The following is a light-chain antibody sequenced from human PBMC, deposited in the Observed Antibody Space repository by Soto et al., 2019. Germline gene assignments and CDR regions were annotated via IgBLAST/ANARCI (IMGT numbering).Light chain of an antibody. CDR3: CSYAGTYTGV. V-gene: IGLV2-11*01. Sequence: LTQPRSVSGSPGQSVSISCTGTSSDVGRYSYVSWYQQHPGKAPKLMIYDVSERPSGVPDRFSGSKSGNTASLTISGLQAEDEADYYCCSYAGTYTGVFGTGTKVTAL. CDR2: DVS. J-gene: IGLJ1*01. CDR1: SSDVGRYSY.